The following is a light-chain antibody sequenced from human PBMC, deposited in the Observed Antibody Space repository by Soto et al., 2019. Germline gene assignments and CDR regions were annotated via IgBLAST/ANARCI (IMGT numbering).Light chain of an antibody. J-gene: IGKJ1*01. CDR1: QSVSNN. CDR3: QQRNSWPLS. Sequence: EIVLTQSPATLSFSPGERATLSCRASQSVSNNLAWYQQKPGQAPRLLIYGASHRATGIPARFSGSGSGTDFTLTISSLEPEDFAVYYCQQRNSWPLSFGQGTKVDIK. V-gene: IGKV3-11*01. CDR2: GAS.